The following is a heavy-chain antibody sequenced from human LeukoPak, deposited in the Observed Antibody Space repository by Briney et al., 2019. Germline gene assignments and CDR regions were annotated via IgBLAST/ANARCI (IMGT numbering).Heavy chain of an antibody. Sequence: GESLKISCKGSEYSFTSYWIGWVRQMPGKGLEWMGIIYPGDSDTRYSPSFQGQVTISADKSISTAYLQWSSLKASDTAMYYCARLWVSGSYFGNPHFDYWGQGTLVTVSS. CDR2: IYPGDSDT. V-gene: IGHV5-51*01. D-gene: IGHD1-26*01. J-gene: IGHJ4*02. CDR3: ARLWVSGSYFGNPHFDY. CDR1: EYSFTSYW.